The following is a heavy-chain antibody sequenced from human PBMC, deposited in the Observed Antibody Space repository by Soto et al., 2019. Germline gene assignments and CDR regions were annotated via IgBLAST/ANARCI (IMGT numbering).Heavy chain of an antibody. CDR1: GGPISSYY. D-gene: IGHD4-17*01. CDR3: ARRAPNYGDYGWWFDP. Sequence: SETLSLTCTVSGGPISSYYWSWIRQPPGKGLEWIGYIYYSGSTNYNPSLKSRVTISVDTSKNQFSLKLSSVTAADTAVYYCARRAPNYGDYGWWFDPWGQGTLVTVSS. J-gene: IGHJ5*02. V-gene: IGHV4-59*01. CDR2: IYYSGST.